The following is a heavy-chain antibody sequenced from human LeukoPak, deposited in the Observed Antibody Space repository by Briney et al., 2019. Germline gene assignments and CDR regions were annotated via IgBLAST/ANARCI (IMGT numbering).Heavy chain of an antibody. V-gene: IGHV1-69*04. D-gene: IGHD4-17*01. Sequence: EASVKVSCKASGGTFSSYAISWVRQAPGQGLEWMGRIIPILGIANYAQKLQGRVTMTTDTSTSTAYMELRSLRSDDTAVYYCARDGTTVTTDFDYWGQGTLVTVSS. CDR1: GGTFSSYA. J-gene: IGHJ4*02. CDR2: IIPILGIA. CDR3: ARDGTTVTTDFDY.